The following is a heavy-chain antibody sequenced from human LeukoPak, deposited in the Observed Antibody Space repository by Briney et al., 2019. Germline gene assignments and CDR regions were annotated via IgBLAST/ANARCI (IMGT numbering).Heavy chain of an antibody. CDR3: ARVHTAVAGTNMGDY. D-gene: IGHD6-19*01. V-gene: IGHV1-69*04. CDR1: GGTFSSYA. CDR2: IIPILGIA. Sequence: SVKVSCKASGGTFSSYAISWVRQAPGQGLEWMGRIIPILGIANYAQKFQGRVTITADKSTSTAYMEPSSLRSEDTAVYYCARVHTAVAGTNMGDYWGQGTLVTVSS. J-gene: IGHJ4*02.